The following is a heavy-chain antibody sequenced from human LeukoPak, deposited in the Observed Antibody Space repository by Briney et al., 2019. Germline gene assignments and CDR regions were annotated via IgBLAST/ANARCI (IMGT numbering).Heavy chain of an antibody. CDR1: GFTFSSYS. CDR2: ISSSSSYI. Sequence: GSLRLSCAASGFTFSSYSMNWVRQAPGKGLEWVSSISSSSSYIYYADSVKGRFTISRDNAKNSLYLQMNSLRAEDTAVYYCARDDLGYCSSTSCYGDDYWGRGTLVTVSS. V-gene: IGHV3-21*01. D-gene: IGHD2-2*01. CDR3: ARDDLGYCSSTSCYGDDY. J-gene: IGHJ4*02.